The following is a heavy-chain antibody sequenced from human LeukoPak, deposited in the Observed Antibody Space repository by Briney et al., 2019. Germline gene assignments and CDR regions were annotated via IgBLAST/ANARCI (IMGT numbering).Heavy chain of an antibody. CDR1: GFTLSSYS. V-gene: IGHV3-21*01. Sequence: GGSLRLSCAASGFTLSSYSMNWVRQAPGKGLEWVSRITSSSHYIYYADSVKGRFTISRDNAKNSLYLDMSSLRADDTAVYYCARAENSGSGGLDPWGQGTLVTVSS. CDR2: ITSSSHYI. CDR3: ARAENSGSGGLDP. J-gene: IGHJ5*02. D-gene: IGHD2-15*01.